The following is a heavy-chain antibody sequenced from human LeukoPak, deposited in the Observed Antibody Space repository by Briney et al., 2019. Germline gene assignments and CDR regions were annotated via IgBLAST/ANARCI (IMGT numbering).Heavy chain of an antibody. V-gene: IGHV3-48*04. CDR3: PRGRRDSTGVSCHIDY. CDR1: GFTFNAFS. CDR2: IISRGDTT. Sequence: GGSLRRSCAASGFTFNAFSRDRVRQGPGQGLVWGSNIISRGDTTHYAASVKCRFTISNDNAKNSVFLHRNSLRGDDTAVYYCPRGRRDSTGVSCHIDYWGQGTLVTVPS. D-gene: IGHD2-8*02. J-gene: IGHJ4*02.